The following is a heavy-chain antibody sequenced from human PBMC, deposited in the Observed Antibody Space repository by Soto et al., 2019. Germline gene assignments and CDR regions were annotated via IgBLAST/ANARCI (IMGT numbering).Heavy chain of an antibody. V-gene: IGHV4-59*01. Sequence: SETLSLTCTVSGDSINSDFWSWIRQPPGKGLEWIGYIYYSGSTNYNPSLKSRATISLDMSKKQFSLKLSSVTAADTAVYYCARNMLRRIGDYYYNYGMDVWGQGTTVTVSS. CDR1: GDSINSDF. CDR2: IYYSGST. D-gene: IGHD3-10*01. J-gene: IGHJ6*02. CDR3: ARNMLRRIGDYYYNYGMDV.